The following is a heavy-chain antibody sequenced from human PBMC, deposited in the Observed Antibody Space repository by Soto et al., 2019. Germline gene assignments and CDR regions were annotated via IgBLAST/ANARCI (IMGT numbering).Heavy chain of an antibody. J-gene: IGHJ5*02. CDR2: INTNSGGT. D-gene: IGHD3-22*01. CDR3: ARVRYDYDSSGYFDP. CDR1: GYPLTGYY. V-gene: IGHV1-2*02. Sequence: ASVTVSSAASGYPLTGYYMHWLRQAPGQEPQWMGWINTNSGGTNFAQKFQGGVTMTMETSSRTAYMELSRLRSDDTAVYYCARVRYDYDSSGYFDPWGQGTLVTVSS.